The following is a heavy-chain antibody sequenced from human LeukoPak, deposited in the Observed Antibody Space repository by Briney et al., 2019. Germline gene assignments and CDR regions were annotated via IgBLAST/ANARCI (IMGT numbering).Heavy chain of an antibody. D-gene: IGHD7-27*01. CDR2: ISSSSSTI. V-gene: IGHV3-48*04. CDR1: GFTFSSYS. Sequence: PGGSLRLSCAASGFTFSSYSMNWVRQAPGKGLEWVSYISSSSSTIYYADSVKGRFTISRDNAKNSLYLQMNSLRAEDTAVYYCARDAGTGDPPYFDYWGQGTLVTVSS. J-gene: IGHJ4*02. CDR3: ARDAGTGDPPYFDY.